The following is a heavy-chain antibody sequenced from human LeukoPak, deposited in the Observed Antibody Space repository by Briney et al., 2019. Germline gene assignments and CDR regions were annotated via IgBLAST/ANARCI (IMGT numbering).Heavy chain of an antibody. Sequence: GGSLRLSCAASGFTFSNAWMNWVRQAPGKGLEWVGRIKSKTDGGTTDYAAPVKGRFTISRDDSKNTLYLQMNSLKTEDTAVYYCTTDPDIVVVPAATLWDCWGQGTLVTVSS. CDR2: IKSKTDGGTT. V-gene: IGHV3-15*07. CDR1: GFTFSNAW. CDR3: TTDPDIVVVPAATLWDC. D-gene: IGHD2-2*01. J-gene: IGHJ4*02.